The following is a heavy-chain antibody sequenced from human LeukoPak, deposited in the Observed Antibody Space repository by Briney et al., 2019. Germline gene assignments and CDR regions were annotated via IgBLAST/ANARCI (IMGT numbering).Heavy chain of an antibody. Sequence: ASVKVSCKASGYTFTDYCMHWVRQAPGQGLEWMGRINANSGGTNYAQKFQGRVTMTRDTSISTAYMELSRLRCDDAAVYYCARTYCFDSTGSRDAFDFWGQGTMVIVST. CDR3: ARTYCFDSTGSRDAFDF. CDR1: GYTFTDYC. CDR2: INANSGGT. J-gene: IGHJ3*01. D-gene: IGHD3-22*01. V-gene: IGHV1-2*06.